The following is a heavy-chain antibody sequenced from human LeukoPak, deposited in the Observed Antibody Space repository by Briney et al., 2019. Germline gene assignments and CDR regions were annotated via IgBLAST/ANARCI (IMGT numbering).Heavy chain of an antibody. V-gene: IGHV3-21*01. CDR2: ISSSSNYI. CDR3: ARDLYSGYEDVY. J-gene: IGHJ4*02. Sequence: PGGSLRLSCAASGFTFSSYSMNWVRQAPGKGLEWVSSISSSSNYIYYADSVKGRFTISRDNAKNSLYLQMNSLRAEDTAVYYCARDLYSGYEDVYWGQGTLVTVSS. CDR1: GFTFSSYS. D-gene: IGHD5-12*01.